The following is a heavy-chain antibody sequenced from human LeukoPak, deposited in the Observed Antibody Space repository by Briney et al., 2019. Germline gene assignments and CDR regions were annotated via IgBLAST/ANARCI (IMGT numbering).Heavy chain of an antibody. Sequence: ASVKVSCKASGYTFTGYYMHWVRQAPGQGLEWMGWINPNSGGTNYAQKFQGRVTMTRDTSISTAYMELRSLRSDDTAVYYCARGYSSSWYRHGDYWGQGTLVTVSS. CDR3: ARGYSSSWYRHGDY. CDR1: GYTFTGYY. V-gene: IGHV1-2*02. CDR2: INPNSGGT. D-gene: IGHD6-13*01. J-gene: IGHJ4*02.